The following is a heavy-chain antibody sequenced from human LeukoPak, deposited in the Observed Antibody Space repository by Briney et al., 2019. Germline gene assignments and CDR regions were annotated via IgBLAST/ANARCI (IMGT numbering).Heavy chain of an antibody. CDR2: ISGDGSGT. CDR3: ARDPRNKGFDP. V-gene: IGHV3-74*01. Sequence: GGSLRLSCAASGFTFSGDWMHSARQSPGKGLVWVSCISGDGSGTHYADSVKGRFTISRDNGKNTLYLQMNSLRVDDTAVYDCARDPRNKGFDPWGQGTLVTVSS. J-gene: IGHJ5*02. CDR1: GFTFSGDW. D-gene: IGHD1/OR15-1a*01.